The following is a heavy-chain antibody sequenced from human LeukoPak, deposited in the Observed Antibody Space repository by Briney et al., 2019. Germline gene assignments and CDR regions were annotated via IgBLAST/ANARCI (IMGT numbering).Heavy chain of an antibody. CDR3: ARIRGGIDYFDY. D-gene: IGHD2-21*01. V-gene: IGHV3-11*01. CDR2: ISSSGSTI. J-gene: IGHJ4*02. Sequence: PGGSLRLSCAASGFTISSYYMAWVRQAPGKGLEWVSYISSSGSTIYYADSVKGRFTISRDNAKNSLYLQMNSLRAEDTAVYYCARIRGGIDYFDYWGQGTLVTVSS. CDR1: GFTISSYY.